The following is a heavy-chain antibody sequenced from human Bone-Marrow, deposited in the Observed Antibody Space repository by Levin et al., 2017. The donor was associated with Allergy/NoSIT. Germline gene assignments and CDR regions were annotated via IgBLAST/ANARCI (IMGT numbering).Heavy chain of an antibody. V-gene: IGHV3-9*01. D-gene: IGHD1-26*01. J-gene: IGHJ4*02. Sequence: GGSLRLSCAASGFSFDDYAMDWVRQAPGKGLEWVSGISWNSGSIGYADSVKGRFTISRDNAKNSLYLQMNSLRAEDTALYYCAKDISYSGGYFDYWGQGTLVTVSS. CDR3: AKDISYSGGYFDY. CDR2: ISWNSGSI. CDR1: GFSFDDYA.